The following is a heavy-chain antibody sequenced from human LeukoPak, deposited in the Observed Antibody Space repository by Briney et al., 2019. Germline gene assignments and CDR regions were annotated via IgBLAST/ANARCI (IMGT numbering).Heavy chain of an antibody. CDR1: GGSISSGSYY. V-gene: IGHV4-61*02. Sequence: SETLSLTCTVSGGSISSGSYYWSWIRQPAGKGLEWIGRIYTSGSTNYNPSLKSRVTISVDTSKNQFSLKLSSVTAADTAVYYCAGDSSGYHSGYWGQGTLVTVSS. CDR3: AGDSSGYHSGY. CDR2: IYTSGST. J-gene: IGHJ4*02. D-gene: IGHD3-22*01.